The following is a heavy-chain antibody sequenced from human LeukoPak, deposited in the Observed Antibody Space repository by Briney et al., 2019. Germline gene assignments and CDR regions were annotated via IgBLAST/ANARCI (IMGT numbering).Heavy chain of an antibody. Sequence: GASVKVSCKASGYTFTSYAISWVRQAPGQGLEWMGGIIPIFGTANYARKFQGRVAITTDESTSTAYMELSSLRSEDTAVYYCARMQDGGNNALHSYFDYWGQGTLVTVSS. CDR1: GYTFTSYA. CDR3: ARMQDGGNNALHSYFDY. V-gene: IGHV1-69*05. D-gene: IGHD4-23*01. J-gene: IGHJ4*02. CDR2: IIPIFGTA.